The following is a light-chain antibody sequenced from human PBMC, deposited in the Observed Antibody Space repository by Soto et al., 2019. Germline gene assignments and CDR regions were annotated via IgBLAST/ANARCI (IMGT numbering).Light chain of an antibody. V-gene: IGLV2-23*02. J-gene: IGLJ3*02. CDR2: DVT. CDR3: QSYDSLLGCWV. CDR1: SSDIGRYNL. Sequence: QSALAQPASVSGSPGQSITISCTGTSSDIGRYNLVSWYQQYPGKAPKLVIYDVTKRPSGVSDRFSASKSGNTASLTISGLQAEDEADYYWQSYDSLLGCWVFGGGTKLTVL.